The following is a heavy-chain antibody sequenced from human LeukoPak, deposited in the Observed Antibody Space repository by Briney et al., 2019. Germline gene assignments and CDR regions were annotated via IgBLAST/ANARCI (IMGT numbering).Heavy chain of an antibody. CDR2: IKQDGSEK. Sequence: GGSLRLSCAASGFTFSSYGIHWVRQAPGKGLEWVANIKQDGSEKYYVDSVKGRFTISRDNAKNSLYLQMNSLRAEDTALYYCASGRQLGYWGQGTLVTVSS. CDR3: ASGRQLGY. V-gene: IGHV3-7*01. D-gene: IGHD3-16*01. CDR1: GFTFSSYG. J-gene: IGHJ4*02.